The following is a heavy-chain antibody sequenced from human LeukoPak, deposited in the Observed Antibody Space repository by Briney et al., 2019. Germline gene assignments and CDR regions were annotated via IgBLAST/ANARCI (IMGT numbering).Heavy chain of an antibody. Sequence: SETLSLTCAVYGGSFSGYCWSWIRQPPGKGLEWIGEINHSGGTNYNPSLKSRVTISVDTSKNQFSLKLNSMTAADTAVYSCARVVGSDLLTGTKGWFDPWGLGTLVTVSS. CDR3: ARVVGSDLLTGTKGWFDP. V-gene: IGHV4-34*01. D-gene: IGHD3-9*01. CDR2: INHSGGT. CDR1: GGSFSGYC. J-gene: IGHJ5*02.